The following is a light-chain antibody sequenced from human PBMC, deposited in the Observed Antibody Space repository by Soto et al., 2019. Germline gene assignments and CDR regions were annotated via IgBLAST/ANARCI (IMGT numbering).Light chain of an antibody. Sequence: EIVMTQSPATLSVSPGESATLSCRASQSVSSNLAWYQQKPGQAPRLLIYGASTRATGIPARFSGSGSGTEFTLTISSLQSEDFAVYYCQQYNNWPPTKTFGPGTKVDIK. V-gene: IGKV3-15*01. CDR3: QQYNNWPPTKT. J-gene: IGKJ3*01. CDR2: GAS. CDR1: QSVSSN.